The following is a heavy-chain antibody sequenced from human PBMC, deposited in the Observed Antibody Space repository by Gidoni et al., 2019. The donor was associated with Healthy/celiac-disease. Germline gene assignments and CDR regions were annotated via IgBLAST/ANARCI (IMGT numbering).Heavy chain of an antibody. Sequence: QVQLQESGPGLVKPSQTLSLTCTVSGGSISSGSSYWSWIRQPAGKGLEWIGRIYTSGSTNYTPSLKSRVTISVDTSKNQFSLKLSSVTAADTAVYYCARDAEWELRAYGMDVWGQGTTVTVSS. CDR3: ARDAEWELRAYGMDV. V-gene: IGHV4-61*02. CDR2: IYTSGST. CDR1: GGSISSGSSY. J-gene: IGHJ6*02. D-gene: IGHD1-26*01.